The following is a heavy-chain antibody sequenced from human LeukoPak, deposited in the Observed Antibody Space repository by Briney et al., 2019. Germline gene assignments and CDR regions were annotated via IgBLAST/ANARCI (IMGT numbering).Heavy chain of an antibody. D-gene: IGHD6-13*01. J-gene: IGHJ4*02. CDR3: ALPGYSSSWYDY. Sequence: SETLSLTCTVSGDSISNYYWSWIRQPPGKGLEWIGEINHSGSTNYNPSLKSRVTISVDTSKNQFSLKLSSVTAADTAVYYCALPGYSSSWYDYWGQGTLVTVSS. V-gene: IGHV4-34*01. CDR1: GDSISNYY. CDR2: INHSGST.